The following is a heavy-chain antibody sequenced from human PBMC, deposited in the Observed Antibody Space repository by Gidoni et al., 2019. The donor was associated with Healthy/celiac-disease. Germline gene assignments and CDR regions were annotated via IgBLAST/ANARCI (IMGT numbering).Heavy chain of an antibody. CDR1: GYTFTGYY. Sequence: EVKKPGASVKVSCKASGYTFTGYYMHGVRQAPGQGLEWMGWINPNSGGKNDAQKFQGRVTMTRDTSISTAYMELSRLRSDNTAVYYCARSGDMVRGVIFFYYGMDVWGQGTTVTVSS. CDR3: ARSGDMVRGVIFFYYGMDV. D-gene: IGHD3-10*01. CDR2: INPNSGGK. J-gene: IGHJ6*02. V-gene: IGHV1-2*02.